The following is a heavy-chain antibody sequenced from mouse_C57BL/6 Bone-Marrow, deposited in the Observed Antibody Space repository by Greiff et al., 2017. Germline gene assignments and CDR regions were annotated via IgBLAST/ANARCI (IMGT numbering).Heavy chain of an antibody. CDR2: ISNGGGST. CDR1: GFTFSDYY. V-gene: IGHV5-12*01. D-gene: IGHD6-1*01. J-gene: IGHJ4*01. CDR3: ARSSSRAMDY. Sequence: EVKLMESGGGLVQPGGSLKLSCAASGFTFSDYYMYWVRQTPEKRLEWVAYISNGGGSTYYPDTVKGRFTISRDNAKNTLYLQMSRLKSEDTAMYYCARSSSRAMDYWGQGTSVTVSS.